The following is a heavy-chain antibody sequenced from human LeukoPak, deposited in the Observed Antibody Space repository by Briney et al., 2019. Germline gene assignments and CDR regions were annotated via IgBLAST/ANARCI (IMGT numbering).Heavy chain of an antibody. CDR3: ARAPDDYFDY. CDR2: IYTSGST. CDR1: GVSISSGSYY. Sequence: PSETLSLTCTVSGVSISSGSYYWSWIRQPAGKGLEWIGRIYTSGSTNYNPSLKSRVTISVDTSKNQFSLKLSSVTAADTAVYYCARAPDDYFDYWGQGTLVTVSS. J-gene: IGHJ4*02. V-gene: IGHV4-61*02.